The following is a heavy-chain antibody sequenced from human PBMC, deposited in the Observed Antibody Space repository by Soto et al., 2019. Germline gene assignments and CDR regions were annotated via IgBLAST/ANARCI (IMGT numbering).Heavy chain of an antibody. D-gene: IGHD3-16*01. CDR3: ARSAGGGGAGRFDY. CDR1: GGSISSYY. J-gene: IGHJ4*02. Sequence: SETLSLTCTVSGGSISSYYWNWIRQPAGKGLEWIGRIYASGSTNYNPSLRSRVTMSEETSKNQFSLKLSSVTAAGTAVYYCARSAGGGGAGRFDYWGQGTQVTVSS. V-gene: IGHV4-4*07. CDR2: IYASGST.